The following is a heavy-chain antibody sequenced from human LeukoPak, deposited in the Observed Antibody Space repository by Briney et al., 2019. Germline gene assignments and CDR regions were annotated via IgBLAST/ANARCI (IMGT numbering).Heavy chain of an antibody. Sequence: GGSLRLSCAASGFTVSSNYMSWVRQAPGKGLEWVSVIYSGGSTYYADSVKGRFTISRDNSKNTLYLQMNSLRAEDTAVYYCARLYSSSWYWDDYWAREPWSPSPQ. CDR2: IYSGGST. CDR3: ARLYSSSWYWDDY. CDR1: GFTVSSNY. V-gene: IGHV3-66*01. D-gene: IGHD6-13*01. J-gene: IGHJ4*02.